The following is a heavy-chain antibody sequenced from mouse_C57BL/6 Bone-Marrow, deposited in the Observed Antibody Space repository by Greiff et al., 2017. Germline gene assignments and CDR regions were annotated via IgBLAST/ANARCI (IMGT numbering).Heavy chain of an antibody. CDR1: GYTFTSYW. Sequence: VQLQQPGAELVRPGSSVKLSCKASGYTFTSYWMDWVKQRPGQGLEWIGNIYPSDSETHYNQKFKDKATLTVDKSSSTAYMQLSSLTSEDSAVYYCARGRYSSSHYAMDYWGQGTSVTVSS. V-gene: IGHV1-61*01. J-gene: IGHJ4*01. D-gene: IGHD1-1*01. CDR2: IYPSDSET. CDR3: ARGRYSSSHYAMDY.